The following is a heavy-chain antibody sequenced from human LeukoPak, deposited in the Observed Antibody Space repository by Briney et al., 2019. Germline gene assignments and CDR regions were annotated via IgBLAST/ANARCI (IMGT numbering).Heavy chain of an antibody. CDR1: AYTFTGYY. V-gene: IGHV1-2*04. Sequence: ASVTVSFKAAAYTFTGYYMHWVRQAPGQGHEWMGWINPNSGGTNYAQKFQGWGTMTRDTSISTAYMELSRLRSDDTAVYYCARARTLRPYYYYGMDVWGKGTTVTVSS. CDR3: ARARTLRPYYYYGMDV. D-gene: IGHD5/OR15-5a*01. J-gene: IGHJ6*04. CDR2: INPNSGGT.